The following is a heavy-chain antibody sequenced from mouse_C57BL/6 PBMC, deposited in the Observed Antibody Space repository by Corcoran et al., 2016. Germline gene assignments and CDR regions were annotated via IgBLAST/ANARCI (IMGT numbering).Heavy chain of an antibody. V-gene: IGHV1-26*01. J-gene: IGHJ1*03. CDR1: GYTFTDYY. Sequence: EVQLQQSGPELVKPGASVKISCKASGYTFTDYYMNWVKQSHGKSLEWIGDINPNNGGTSYNQKFKGKATLTVDKSSSTAYMELRSLTSEDSAVYYCVRPSYYGSSYWYFVVWGTGTTVTVSS. D-gene: IGHD1-1*01. CDR2: INPNNGGT. CDR3: VRPSYYGSSYWYFVV.